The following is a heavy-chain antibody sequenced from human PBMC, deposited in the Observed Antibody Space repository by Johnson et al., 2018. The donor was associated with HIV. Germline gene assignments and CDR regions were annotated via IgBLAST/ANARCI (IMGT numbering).Heavy chain of an antibody. CDR3: ARDQRSSGLNDKTDAFDI. J-gene: IGHJ3*02. D-gene: IGHD6-19*01. Sequence: QVQLVESGGGVVQPGRSLRLSCAASGFTFSSYAMHWVRQAPGKGLAWVAVISYDGSNTYYADSVKGRFTISRDNSKNTLYLQMNSLRAEDTAVYYCARDQRSSGLNDKTDAFDIWGQGTMVTVSS. CDR1: GFTFSSYA. V-gene: IGHV3-30-3*01. CDR2: ISYDGSNT.